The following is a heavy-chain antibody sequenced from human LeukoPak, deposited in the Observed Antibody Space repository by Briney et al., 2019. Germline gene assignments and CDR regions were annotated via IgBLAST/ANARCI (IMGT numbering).Heavy chain of an antibody. CDR3: ARVSFGSTGTYYFDY. J-gene: IGHJ4*02. Sequence: PSETLSLTCTVSGGSISSYYWSWIRQPPGKGLEWIGYIYYSGSTNYNPSLKSRVTISVDTSKNQFSLKLSSVTAADTAVYYCARVSFGSTGTYYFDYWGQGTLVTVSS. CDR2: IYYSGST. D-gene: IGHD2-15*01. V-gene: IGHV4-59*01. CDR1: GGSISSYY.